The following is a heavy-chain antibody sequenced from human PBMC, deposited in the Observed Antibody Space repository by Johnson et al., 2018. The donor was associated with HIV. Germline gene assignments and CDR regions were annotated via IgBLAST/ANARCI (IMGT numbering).Heavy chain of an antibody. D-gene: IGHD3-22*01. CDR1: GFTFDDFG. Sequence: VHLVESGGSVERPGGSLRLSCVASGFTFDDFGMSWVRQAPGKGLEWVSGINWNGATTGYADSVQGRFTISRDNAKKSLYLQVNSLRGEDTALYYCARDVKYYDSSGYYSDAFDIWGQGTLVTVSS. CDR3: ARDVKYYDSSGYYSDAFDI. CDR2: INWNGATT. V-gene: IGHV3-20*04. J-gene: IGHJ3*02.